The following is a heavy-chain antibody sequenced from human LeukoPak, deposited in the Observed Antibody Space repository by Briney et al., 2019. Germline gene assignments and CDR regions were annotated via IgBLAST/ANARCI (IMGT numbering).Heavy chain of an antibody. CDR2: IYYSGTT. CDR1: GYSTSSSSYY. V-gene: IGHV4-39*01. D-gene: IGHD5-12*01. Sequence: SETLSLTCIVSGYSTSSSSYYWGWIRRPPGKGLEWIGIIYYSGTTYYDPSLKSRVTISIDASRNQFSLKLSSVSAADTAVYYCARYSGVWSNYFDHWGQGTLATVSS. J-gene: IGHJ4*02. CDR3: ARYSGVWSNYFDH.